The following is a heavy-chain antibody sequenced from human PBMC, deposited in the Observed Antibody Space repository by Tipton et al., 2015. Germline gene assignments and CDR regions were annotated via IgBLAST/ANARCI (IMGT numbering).Heavy chain of an antibody. V-gene: IGHV1-18*04. CDR2: ISADTGHT. D-gene: IGHD6-6*01. CDR1: GYTFTNYG. Sequence: QSGPEVKEPGASVKVSCTTFGYTFTNYGLTWVRQAPGQGLEWMGWISADTGHTNYAQKFQGRVTMTTDSSTNTAHMELRSLRSDDTAVYYCARVQAPTSSSWWFDPWGQGTLVTVSS. J-gene: IGHJ5*02. CDR3: ARVQAPTSSSWWFDP.